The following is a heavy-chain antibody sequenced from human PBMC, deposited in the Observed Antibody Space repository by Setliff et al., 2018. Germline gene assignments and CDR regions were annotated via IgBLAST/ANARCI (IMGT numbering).Heavy chain of an antibody. CDR1: GGSISSGDYY. CDR2: IYSSWST. V-gene: IGHV4-30-4*08. J-gene: IGHJ5*02. CDR3: ARDLQLSSWFDP. D-gene: IGHD1-1*01. Sequence: SETLSLTCTVSGGSISSGDYYWSWIRQPPGKGLEWIGYIYSSWSTYYNPSLKSRVSISVDTSKNQFSLKLSSVTAADTAVYYCARDLQLSSWFDPWGQGTLVTVSS.